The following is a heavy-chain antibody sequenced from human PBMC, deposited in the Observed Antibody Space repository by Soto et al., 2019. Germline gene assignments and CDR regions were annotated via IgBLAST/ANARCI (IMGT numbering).Heavy chain of an antibody. CDR3: ARHNYGSGSTYFH. Sequence: SETLSLTCTVSGGSISSYYWSWIRQPPGKGLEWIGYIYYSGSTNYNPSLKSRVTISVDTSKNQFSLKLNSMTAADTAVYYCARHNYGSGSTYFHWGQGTLVTVSS. CDR1: GGSISSYY. V-gene: IGHV4-59*08. J-gene: IGHJ4*02. CDR2: IYYSGST. D-gene: IGHD3-10*01.